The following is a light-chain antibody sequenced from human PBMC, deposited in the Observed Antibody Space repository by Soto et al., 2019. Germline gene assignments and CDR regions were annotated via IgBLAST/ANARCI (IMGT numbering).Light chain of an antibody. Sequence: DIQMTQSPSTLSGSVGDTVTITCRASQTISSWLAWYQQKPGKAPKLLIYKASTLESGVPSTFSGSGSGTDFTLTISRLEPEDVAVYYCHQYDTIVQTLGQGTKVDIK. J-gene: IGKJ1*01. CDR1: QTISSW. V-gene: IGKV1-5*03. CDR2: KAS. CDR3: HQYDTIVQT.